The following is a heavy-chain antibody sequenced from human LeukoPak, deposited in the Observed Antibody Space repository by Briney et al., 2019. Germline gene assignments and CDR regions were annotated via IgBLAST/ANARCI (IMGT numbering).Heavy chain of an antibody. J-gene: IGHJ6*03. CDR2: ISSSRSYI. Sequence: TGGSLRLSCAASGFTFSSYAMSWVRQAPGKGLEWVSSISSSRSYIYYADSVKGRFTISRDNAKNSLYLQMNSLRAEDTAVYYCARSHHGYYYMDVWGQGTLVTVSS. CDR1: GFTFSSYA. V-gene: IGHV3-21*01. CDR3: ARSHHGYYYMDV.